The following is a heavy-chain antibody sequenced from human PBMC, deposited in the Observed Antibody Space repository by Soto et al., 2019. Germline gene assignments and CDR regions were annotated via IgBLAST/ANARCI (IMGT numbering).Heavy chain of an antibody. D-gene: IGHD2-21*01. V-gene: IGHV3-72*01. J-gene: IGHJ4*02. Sequence: EVQLVESGGGLVQPGGSLRLSCAASGFLFSDHYMDWVRQAPGKGLDWVGGSRNQANSYTTEYAASVKGRFTISRDDSKNSLYLQMNSLKIEDTAVYYCVTTSWREAWWGGDSPGGYFWGQGTLVTVSS. CDR2: SRNQANSYTT. CDR1: GFLFSDHY. CDR3: VTTSWREAWWGGDSPGGYF.